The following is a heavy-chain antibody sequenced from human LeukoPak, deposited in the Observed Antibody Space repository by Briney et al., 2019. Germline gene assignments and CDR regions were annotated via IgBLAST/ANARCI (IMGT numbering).Heavy chain of an antibody. Sequence: SETLSLTCTVSGGSISSGSYYWSWIRQPAGKGLEWIGRIYTRGSTNYNPSLKSRVTISVDTSKNQFSLKLSSVTAADTAVYYCARDPAYCSGGSCHYPYYGMDVWGQGTTVTVSS. CDR2: IYTRGST. V-gene: IGHV4-61*02. CDR1: GGSISSGSYY. CDR3: ARDPAYCSGGSCHYPYYGMDV. J-gene: IGHJ6*02. D-gene: IGHD2-15*01.